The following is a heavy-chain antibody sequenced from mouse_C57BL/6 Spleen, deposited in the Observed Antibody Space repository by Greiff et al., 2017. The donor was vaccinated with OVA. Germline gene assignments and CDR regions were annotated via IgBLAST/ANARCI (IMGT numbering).Heavy chain of an antibody. V-gene: IGHV1-52*01. CDR2: IDPSDSET. CDR3: AGGYYGSSHGEYFDV. D-gene: IGHD1-1*01. J-gene: IGHJ1*03. Sequence: VQLQQPGAELVRPGSSVKLSCKASGYTFTSYWMHWVKQRPIQGLEWIGNIDPSDSETHYNQKFKDKATLTVDKSSSTAYMQLSSLTSEDSAVYYCAGGYYGSSHGEYFDVWGTGTTVTVSS. CDR1: GYTFTSYW.